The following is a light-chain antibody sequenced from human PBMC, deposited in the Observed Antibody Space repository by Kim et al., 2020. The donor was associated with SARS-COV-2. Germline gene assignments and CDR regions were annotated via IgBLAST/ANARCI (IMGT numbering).Light chain of an antibody. J-gene: IGKJ1*01. CDR2: AAS. Sequence: DIQMTQSPSSLSASVGDRVTITCRASQNISTYLNWYQQKPGKAPKFLIYAASSLQSGVPSGFSGSGSGTDFTLTISSLQPEDFATYYCQQSYITPPTFGQGTKVDIK. CDR1: QNISTY. CDR3: QQSYITPPT. V-gene: IGKV1-39*01.